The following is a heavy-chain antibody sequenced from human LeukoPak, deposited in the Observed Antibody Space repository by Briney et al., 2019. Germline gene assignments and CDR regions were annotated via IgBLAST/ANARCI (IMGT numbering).Heavy chain of an antibody. CDR3: ARSEGYYPY. V-gene: IGHV4-34*01. J-gene: IGHJ4*02. CDR2: INHSGST. Sequence: SGTLSLTCAVYGGSFSGYYWSWIRQPPGKGLEWIGEINHSGSTNYNPSLKSRVTISVDTSKNQFSLKLSSVTAADTAVYYCARSEGYYPYWGQGTLVTVSS. CDR1: GGSFSGYY. D-gene: IGHD3-16*01.